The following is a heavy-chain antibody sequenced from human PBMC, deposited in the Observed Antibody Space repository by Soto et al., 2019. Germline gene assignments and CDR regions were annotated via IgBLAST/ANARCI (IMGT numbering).Heavy chain of an antibody. V-gene: IGHV1-18*04. CDR1: GYTFSSYG. J-gene: IGHJ3*02. CDR2: ISGYNGDT. Sequence: ASVKVSCKASGYTFSSYGISWVRQAPGQGLEWTGWISGYNGDTNYAQKVRGRVTVTADTSTSTTYMELGSLRSDDAAVYYCARDLAYCGGDCYYDTFDIWGQGTMVTVSS. D-gene: IGHD2-21*02. CDR3: ARDLAYCGGDCYYDTFDI.